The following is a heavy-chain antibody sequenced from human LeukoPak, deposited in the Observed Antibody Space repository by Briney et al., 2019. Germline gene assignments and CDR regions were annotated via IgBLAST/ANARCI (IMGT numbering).Heavy chain of an antibody. Sequence: SVKVSCTGSGDTFSSYAINWVRQAPGQGIEWMGGIIPIFGTTKYAQKFQGRVTITADKSTSTVYMELSSLRSEDTAVYYCARGDYYGSGGFDYWGQGNLVTVSS. J-gene: IGHJ4*02. D-gene: IGHD3-10*01. CDR1: GDTFSSYA. V-gene: IGHV1-69*06. CDR2: IIPIFGTT. CDR3: ARGDYYGSGGFDY.